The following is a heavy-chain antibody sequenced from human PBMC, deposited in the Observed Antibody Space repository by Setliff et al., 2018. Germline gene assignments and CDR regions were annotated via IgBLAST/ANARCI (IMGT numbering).Heavy chain of an antibody. CDR2: FKSKSDGGTA. CDR3: ATRLGDF. Sequence: PGGSLRLSCAASGFTFSNAWMSWVRQVPGKGLEWVGRFKSKSDGGTADYAAPVKGRFTISRDDSKSTMYLQMNSLKTEDTAVYFCATRLGDFWGQGTLVTVSS. CDR1: GFTFSNAW. J-gene: IGHJ4*02. V-gene: IGHV3-15*05.